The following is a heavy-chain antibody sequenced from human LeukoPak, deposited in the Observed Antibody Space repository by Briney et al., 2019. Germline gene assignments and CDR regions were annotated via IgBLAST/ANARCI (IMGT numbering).Heavy chain of an antibody. CDR3: ARGIAVVRSWFDP. J-gene: IGHJ5*02. D-gene: IGHD6-19*01. Sequence: PSQTLSLTCTVSGGSISSGGYYWSWIRQPPGKGLEWIGYIYHSGSTYYNPSLKSRVTISVDKSKNQFSLKLSSVTAADTAVYYCARGIAVVRSWFDPWGQGTLVTVSS. CDR1: GGSISSGGYY. V-gene: IGHV4-30-2*01. CDR2: IYHSGST.